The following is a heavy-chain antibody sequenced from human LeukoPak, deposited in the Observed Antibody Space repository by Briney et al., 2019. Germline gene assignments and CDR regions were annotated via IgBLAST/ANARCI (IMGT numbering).Heavy chain of an antibody. D-gene: IGHD1-1*01. CDR2: ISSSGSTI. CDR3: ARDINWNDGGVSDY. Sequence: NTGGSLRLSCAASGFTFSDYYMSWLRQAAGKGLEWVSYISSSGSTIYYADSVKGRFTISRDNAKNSLYLQMNSLRAEDTAVYYCARDINWNDGGVSDYWGQGTLVTVSS. J-gene: IGHJ4*02. CDR1: GFTFSDYY. V-gene: IGHV3-11*01.